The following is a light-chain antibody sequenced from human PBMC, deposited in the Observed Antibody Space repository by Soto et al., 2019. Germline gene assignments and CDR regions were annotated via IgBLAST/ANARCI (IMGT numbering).Light chain of an antibody. CDR2: EVS. J-gene: IGLJ1*01. V-gene: IGLV2-8*01. CDR3: SSYAGSNILYV. Sequence: QSALTQPPSASGSPGQSVTISCTGTSSDVGGYNYVSWYQQHPGKAPKLMIYEVSKRPSGVPDRFSGSKSGNTASLTVSGLQAEDEDDYYCSSYAGSNILYVFGTGTKVTVL. CDR1: SSDVGGYNY.